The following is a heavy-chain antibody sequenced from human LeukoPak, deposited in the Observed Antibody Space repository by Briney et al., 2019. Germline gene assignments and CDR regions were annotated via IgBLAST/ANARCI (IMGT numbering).Heavy chain of an antibody. D-gene: IGHD3-3*01. CDR2: INQDGSGR. CDR3: ARVPYYDSPPPY. V-gene: IGHV3-7*04. J-gene: IGHJ4*02. Sequence: PGGSLRLSCEVSGFTFSTYWMSWVRQAPGKGLECVANINQDGSGRYYMGSVKGRFTISRDNAKNSLFLQMNSLRVEDTAVYYCARVPYYDSPPPYWGQGSLVTVSS. CDR1: GFTFSTYW.